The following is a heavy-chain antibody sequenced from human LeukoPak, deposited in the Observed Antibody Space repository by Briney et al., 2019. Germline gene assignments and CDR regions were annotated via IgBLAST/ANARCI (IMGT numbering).Heavy chain of an antibody. CDR2: IRYDGSNK. V-gene: IGHV3-30*02. Sequence: GGSLRLSCAASGFTFSSYGMHWVRQAPGKGLEWVAFIRYDGSNKYYADSVKGRFTISRDNSKNTLYLQMNSLRAEDTAVYYCARDPYGSGAESAFDIWGQGTMVTVSS. J-gene: IGHJ3*02. D-gene: IGHD3-10*01. CDR1: GFTFSSYG. CDR3: ARDPYGSGAESAFDI.